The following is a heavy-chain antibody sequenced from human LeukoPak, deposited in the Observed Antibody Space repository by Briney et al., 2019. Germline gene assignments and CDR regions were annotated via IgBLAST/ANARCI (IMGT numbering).Heavy chain of an antibody. J-gene: IGHJ3*02. CDR1: GGSFTNYY. V-gene: IGHV4-34*01. CDR2: INHSGST. Sequence: SETLSLTCAVYGGSFTNYYWSWIRQPPGKGLEWIGEINHSGSTNYNPSLKSRVTISVDTSKNQFSLKLSSVTAADTAVYYCASENPAFDIWGQGTMVTVSS. CDR3: ASENPAFDI.